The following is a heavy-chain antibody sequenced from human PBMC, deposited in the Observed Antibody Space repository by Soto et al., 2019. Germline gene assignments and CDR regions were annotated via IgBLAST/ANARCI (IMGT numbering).Heavy chain of an antibody. CDR3: ARGVGSGSYYNQYNWFDP. V-gene: IGHV1-3*01. D-gene: IGHD3-10*01. Sequence: ASVKVSCKASGYTFTSYAMNWVRQAPGQRLEWMGWISAYNGNTKYSQKFQGRVTMTTDTSTSTAYMELRSLRSDDTAVYYCARGVGSGSYYNQYNWFDPWGQGTLVTVSS. J-gene: IGHJ5*02. CDR2: ISAYNGNT. CDR1: GYTFTSYA.